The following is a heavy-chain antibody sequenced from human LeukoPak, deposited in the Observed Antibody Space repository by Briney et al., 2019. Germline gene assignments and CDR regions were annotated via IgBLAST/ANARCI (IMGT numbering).Heavy chain of an antibody. Sequence: PSETLSLTCTVSGGSISSSSYYWGWIRQPPGKGLEWIGSIYYSGSTYYNPSLKSRVTISVDTSKNQFSLKLSSVTAADTAVYYCARHLSGSYSGLDYWGQGTLVTVSS. CDR1: GGSISSSSYY. V-gene: IGHV4-39*01. CDR3: ARHLSGSYSGLDY. CDR2: IYYSGST. D-gene: IGHD1-26*01. J-gene: IGHJ4*02.